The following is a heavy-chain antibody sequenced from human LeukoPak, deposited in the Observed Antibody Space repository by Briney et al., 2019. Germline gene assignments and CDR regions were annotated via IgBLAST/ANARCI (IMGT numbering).Heavy chain of an antibody. D-gene: IGHD3-9*01. CDR2: IYYSGST. CDR3: ASVNYDILTGYYFDY. CDR1: GGSISSYY. V-gene: IGHV4-59*01. Sequence: SETLSLTCTASGGSISSYYWSWIRQPPGKGLERIGYIYYSGSTNYNPSLKSRVTISVDTSKNQYSLNLSSVTAADTAVYYCASVNYDILTGYYFDYWGQGTLVTVSS. J-gene: IGHJ4*02.